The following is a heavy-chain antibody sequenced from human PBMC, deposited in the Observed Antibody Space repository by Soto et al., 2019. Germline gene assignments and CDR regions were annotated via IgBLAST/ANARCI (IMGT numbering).Heavy chain of an antibody. J-gene: IGHJ4*02. CDR3: ATDRSDPTGSYFDY. Sequence: SVKVSCKASGDTFSTNDISWVRQAPGQGLEWMGGIIPIFGAANSAQKFQGRVTITADESTSTVYMELSSLRSEDTALYYCATDRSDPTGSYFDYWGQGALVTVSS. V-gene: IGHV1-69*13. CDR2: IIPIFGAA. CDR1: GDTFSTND. D-gene: IGHD3-10*01.